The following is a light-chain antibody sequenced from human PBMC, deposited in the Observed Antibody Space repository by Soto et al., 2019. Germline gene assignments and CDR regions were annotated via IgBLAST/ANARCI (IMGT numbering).Light chain of an antibody. J-gene: IGLJ2*01. CDR1: SSDVGGYTY. CDR2: DVS. V-gene: IGLV2-14*01. CDR3: SSYPSSSTYVV. Sequence: QSALTQPASVSGSPGQSISISGTGTSSDVGGYTYVSWYQQHPGKAPKLMIYDVSIRPSGVSNRFSGSKSGNTASLTISGVQAEDEADYYCSSYPSSSTYVVFGGGTKLTVL.